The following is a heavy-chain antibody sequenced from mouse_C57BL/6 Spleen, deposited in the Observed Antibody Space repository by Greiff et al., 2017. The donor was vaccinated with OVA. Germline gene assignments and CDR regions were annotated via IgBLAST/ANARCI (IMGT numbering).Heavy chain of an antibody. J-gene: IGHJ2*01. Sequence: EVKLVESGGGLVKPGGSLKLSCAASGFTFSSYAMSWVRQTPEKRLEWVATISDGGSYTYYPDNVKGRFTISRDNAKNNLYLQMSHLKSEDTAMYYCAGDGTSGYYFDYWGQGTTLTVSS. D-gene: IGHD4-1*01. CDR1: GFTFSSYA. CDR2: ISDGGSYT. CDR3: AGDGTSGYYFDY. V-gene: IGHV5-4*01.